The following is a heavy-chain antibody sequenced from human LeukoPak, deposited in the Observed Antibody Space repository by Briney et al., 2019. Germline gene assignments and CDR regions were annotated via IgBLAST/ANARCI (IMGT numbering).Heavy chain of an antibody. CDR3: ARAYDSSGYPDDAFDI. D-gene: IGHD3-22*01. CDR2: ISAYNGNT. CDR1: GYTFTSYG. Sequence: ASVKVSCKASGYTFTSYGISWVRQAPGQGLEWMGWISAYNGNTNYAQKLQGRVTMTTDTSTSTAYMELRSLRSDDTAVYYCARAYDSSGYPDDAFDIWGQGTMVTVSS. J-gene: IGHJ3*02. V-gene: IGHV1-18*01.